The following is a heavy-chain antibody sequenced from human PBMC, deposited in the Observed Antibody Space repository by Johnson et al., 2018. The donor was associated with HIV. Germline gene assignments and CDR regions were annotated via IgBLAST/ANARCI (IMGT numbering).Heavy chain of an antibody. CDR1: GFTFSSYA. CDR3: ARDRWYSSSSGGVDDAFDI. Sequence: VQLVESGGGVVQPGRSLRLSCAASGFTFSSYAMHWVRQAPGKGLEWVAVLSYDVSNKYYADSVKGRFTISRDNSKNTRYLQMNSLRAEATAVYYCARDRWYSSSSGGVDDAFDIWGQGTMVNVSS. J-gene: IGHJ3*02. D-gene: IGHD6-6*01. V-gene: IGHV3-30*04. CDR2: LSYDVSNK.